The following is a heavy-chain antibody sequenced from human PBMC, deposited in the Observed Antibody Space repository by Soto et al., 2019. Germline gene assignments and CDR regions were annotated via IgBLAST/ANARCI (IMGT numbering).Heavy chain of an antibody. J-gene: IGHJ6*04. D-gene: IGHD6-6*01. CDR1: GGSISSSSYY. CDR3: ASSSIAASFGV. Sequence: SETLSLTCTVSGGSISSSSYYWGWIRQPPGKGLEWIGSIYYSGSTYYNPSLKSRVTISVDTSKNQFSLKLSSVTAADTAVYYCASSSIAASFGVWGKGTTVTVSS. CDR2: IYYSGST. V-gene: IGHV4-39*01.